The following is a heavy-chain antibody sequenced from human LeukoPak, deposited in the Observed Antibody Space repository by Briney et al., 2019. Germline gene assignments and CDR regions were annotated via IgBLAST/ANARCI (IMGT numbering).Heavy chain of an antibody. V-gene: IGHV4-59*12. CDR2: IYYSGST. Sequence: SETLSLTCTVSGGSINSYYWSWIRQPPGKGLEWIGYIYYSGSTNYNPSLESRVTISVDTSKNHFSLKLGSLTAADTAVYFCARSLTAYSSSYPFDYWGQGTLVTVSS. CDR3: ARSLTAYSSSYPFDY. D-gene: IGHD6-13*01. J-gene: IGHJ4*02. CDR1: GGSINSYY.